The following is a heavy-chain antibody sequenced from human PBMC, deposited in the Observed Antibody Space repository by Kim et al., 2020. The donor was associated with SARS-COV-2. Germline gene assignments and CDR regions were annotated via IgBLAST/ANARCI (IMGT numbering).Heavy chain of an antibody. Sequence: SETLSLTCAVHGGSFSDYYWAWIRQSPGKGLEWIGEISLSGVTNYNPSLKSRIIISSETSKNQFSLKLNSVTAADTAVYYCARGLTPTQYCDTVTCYPRGMGWFDPWGQGTLVTVSS. CDR2: ISLSGVT. D-gene: IGHD2-21*01. J-gene: IGHJ5*02. V-gene: IGHV4-34*01. CDR1: GGSFSDYY. CDR3: ARGLTPTQYCDTVTCYPRGMGWFDP.